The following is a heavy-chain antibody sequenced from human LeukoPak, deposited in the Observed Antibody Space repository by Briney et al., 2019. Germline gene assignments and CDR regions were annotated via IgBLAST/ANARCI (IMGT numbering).Heavy chain of an antibody. CDR1: GFTFRSYG. V-gene: IGHV3-23*01. CDR3: AKSFRSTSLDY. Sequence: GGSLRLSCAASGFTFRSYGMTWVRQAPGKGLEWVSAISGSGNSTYYADSVKGRFTISRDNSRNTLYLQMNSLRAGDTAVYYCAKSFRSTSLDYWGQGTLVTVSS. CDR2: ISGSGNST. D-gene: IGHD2-2*01. J-gene: IGHJ4*02.